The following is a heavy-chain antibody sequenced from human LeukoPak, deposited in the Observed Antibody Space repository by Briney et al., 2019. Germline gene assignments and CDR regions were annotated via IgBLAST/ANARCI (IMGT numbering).Heavy chain of an antibody. CDR3: AREVGATAFDY. J-gene: IGHJ4*02. Sequence: QPGGSLRLSCAASGFTFSSYGMHWVRQAPGKGLEWVAVIWYDGSNKYYADSVKGRFTISRDNSKNTLYLQMNSLRAEDTAVYYRAREVGATAFDYWGQGTLVTVSS. CDR1: GFTFSSYG. CDR2: IWYDGSNK. D-gene: IGHD1-26*01. V-gene: IGHV3-33*01.